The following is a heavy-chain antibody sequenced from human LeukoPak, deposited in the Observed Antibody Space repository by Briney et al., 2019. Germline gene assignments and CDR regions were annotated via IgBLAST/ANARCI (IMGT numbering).Heavy chain of an antibody. CDR1: GYTFTSYG. Sequence: GASVKVSCKASGYTFTSYGISWVRQAPGQGPEWMGWISAYNGNTNYAQKLQGRVTMTTDTSTSTAYMELRSLRSDDTAVYYCARDTQGDSYGYSGYWGQGTLVTVSS. D-gene: IGHD5-18*01. CDR3: ARDTQGDSYGYSGY. V-gene: IGHV1-18*01. J-gene: IGHJ4*02. CDR2: ISAYNGNT.